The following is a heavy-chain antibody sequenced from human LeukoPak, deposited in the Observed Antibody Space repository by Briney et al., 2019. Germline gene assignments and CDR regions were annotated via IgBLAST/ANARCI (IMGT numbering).Heavy chain of an antibody. D-gene: IGHD6-13*01. CDR1: GGSFSGYY. CDR2: INHSGST. Sequence: SETLSLTCAVYGGSFSGYYWSWIRQPPGKGLEWIGEINHSGSTNYNPSLKSRVTISVDTSKNQFSLKLSSVTAADTAVYYCARVGYGLRARIDYWGQGTLVTVSS. J-gene: IGHJ4*02. CDR3: ARVGYGLRARIDY. V-gene: IGHV4-34*01.